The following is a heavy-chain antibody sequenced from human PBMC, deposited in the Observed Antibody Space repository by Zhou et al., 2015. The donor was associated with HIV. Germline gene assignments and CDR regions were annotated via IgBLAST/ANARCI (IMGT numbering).Heavy chain of an antibody. Sequence: QVQLVQSGAEVKKPGSSVKVSCKASGGTFSSYAISWVRQAPGQGLEWMGGIIPIFGTANYAQKFQGRVTITADESTSTAYMELSSLRSEDTAVYYCARDDIVVVPAAMPYYYGMDVVGPRDHGHRLL. D-gene: IGHD2-2*01. J-gene: IGHJ6*02. CDR3: ARDDIVVVPAAMPYYYGMDV. CDR1: GGTFSSYA. CDR2: IIPIFGTA. V-gene: IGHV1-69*01.